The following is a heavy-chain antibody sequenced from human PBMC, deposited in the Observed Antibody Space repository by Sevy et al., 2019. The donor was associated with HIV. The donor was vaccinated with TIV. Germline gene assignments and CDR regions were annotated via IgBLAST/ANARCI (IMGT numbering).Heavy chain of an antibody. CDR1: GYTFASYG. D-gene: IGHD1-26*01. CDR2: VTPYNGHK. V-gene: IGHV1-18*01. J-gene: IGHJ5*02. Sequence: ASVKVSCKASGYTFASYGISWVRQAPGQGLEWMGWVTPYNGHKKYAQKLQGRVTMTTDTSTSTAYMELRSLRSDDTVVYYCARCLGGLRPWEYNWFDPWGQGTLVTVSS. CDR3: ARCLGGLRPWEYNWFDP.